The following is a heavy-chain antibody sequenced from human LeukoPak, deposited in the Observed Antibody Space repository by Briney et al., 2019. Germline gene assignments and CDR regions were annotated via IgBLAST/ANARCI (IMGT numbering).Heavy chain of an antibody. CDR2: ISDNGGST. Sequence: GGSLRLSCVDSGFTFSSYALSWVRQVPGKGLEWVSGISDNGGSTYYADSVKGRLTISRDNSKNTLYLQMNSLRVEDTAKYYCASRQGLGWHYVYWGQGTLVTVSS. CDR1: GFTFSSYA. CDR3: ASRQGLGWHYVY. D-gene: IGHD3-10*02. V-gene: IGHV3-23*01. J-gene: IGHJ4*02.